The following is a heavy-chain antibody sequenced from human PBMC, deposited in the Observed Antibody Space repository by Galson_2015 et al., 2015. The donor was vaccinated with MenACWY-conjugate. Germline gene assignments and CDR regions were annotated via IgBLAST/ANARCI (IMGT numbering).Heavy chain of an antibody. CDR2: ISAYNGNT. J-gene: IGHJ3*02. Sequence: SVKVSCKASGYTFTSYGISWVRQAPGQGLEWMGWISAYNGNTNYARKLQGRVTMTTDTSTSTAYMELRSLRSDDTAVYYCARASFDWLLFAAFDIWGQGTMVTVSS. CDR1: GYTFTSYG. D-gene: IGHD3-9*01. V-gene: IGHV1-18*01. CDR3: ARASFDWLLFAAFDI.